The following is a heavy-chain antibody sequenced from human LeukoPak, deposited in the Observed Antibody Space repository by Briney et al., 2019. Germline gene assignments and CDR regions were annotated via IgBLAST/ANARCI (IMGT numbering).Heavy chain of an antibody. Sequence: PSETLSLTCTVSGGSISSYYWSWIRQPPGKGLEWIGYIYYSGSTNYNPSLKSRVTISVDTSKNQFSLKLSSVTAADTAVYYCARAQTYYDFWSGSYYYYMDVWGKGTTATVSS. CDR1: GGSISSYY. J-gene: IGHJ6*03. V-gene: IGHV4-59*01. CDR2: IYYSGST. D-gene: IGHD3-3*01. CDR3: ARAQTYYDFWSGSYYYYMDV.